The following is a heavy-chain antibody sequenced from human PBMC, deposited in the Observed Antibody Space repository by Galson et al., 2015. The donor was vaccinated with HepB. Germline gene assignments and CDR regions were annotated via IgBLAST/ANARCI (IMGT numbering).Heavy chain of an antibody. Sequence: SVKVSCKASGYTFTSYGISWVRQAPGQGLEWMGWISAYNGNTNYAQKLQGRVTMTTDTSTSTAYMELRSLRSDDTAVYYCARDPMSVYYYGMDVWGQGTAVTVSS. V-gene: IGHV1-18*04. CDR3: ARDPMSVYYYGMDV. CDR1: GYTFTSYG. CDR2: ISAYNGNT. D-gene: IGHD3-10*02. J-gene: IGHJ6*02.